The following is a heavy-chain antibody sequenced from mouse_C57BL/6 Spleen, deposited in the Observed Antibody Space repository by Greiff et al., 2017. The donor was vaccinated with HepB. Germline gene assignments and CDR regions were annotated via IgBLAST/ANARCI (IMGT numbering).Heavy chain of an antibody. D-gene: IGHD1-1*01. J-gene: IGHJ2*01. CDR2: ISSGSSTI. CDR1: GFTFSDYG. Sequence: EVKVVESGGGLVKPGGSLKLSCAASGFTFSDYGMHWVRQAPEKGLEWVAYISSGSSTIYYADTVKGRFTISRDNAKNTLFLQMTSLRAEDTAMYYCARTSTTVPFDYWGQGTTLTVSS. V-gene: IGHV5-17*01. CDR3: ARTSTTVPFDY.